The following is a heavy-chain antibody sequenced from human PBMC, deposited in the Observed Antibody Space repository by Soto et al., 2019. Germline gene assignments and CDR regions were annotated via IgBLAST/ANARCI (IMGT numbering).Heavy chain of an antibody. J-gene: IGHJ4*02. CDR1: GVTFSNSA. V-gene: IGHV3-30-3*01. Sequence: QWQLVESGGGVVQPGRSLRLSCAASGVTFSNSAMHGVRQAPGKGMEWIAGIAFDGSNPHYADSVEGRFTISRYNSKSTLYHQRNRLRTDDPALYFCVTAVAAGGYWGQGTLVTVSS. CDR3: VTAVAAGGY. CDR2: IAFDGSNP. D-gene: IGHD6-19*01.